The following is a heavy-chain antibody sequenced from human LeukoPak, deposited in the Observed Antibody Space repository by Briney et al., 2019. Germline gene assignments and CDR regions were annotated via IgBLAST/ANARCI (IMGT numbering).Heavy chain of an antibody. D-gene: IGHD1-26*01. CDR3: TTEELHYYYYYMDV. J-gene: IGHJ6*03. CDR2: IRTKVKNYAT. V-gene: IGHV3-73*01. Sequence: TGGSLRLSCAASGFILSGSDMHWVRQASGKGLEWIGRIRTKVKNYATAYAASVRGRFTLSRDDSKNTAYLQMNSLKTEDTAVYYCTTEELHYYYYYMDVWGKGTTVTISS. CDR1: GFILSGSD.